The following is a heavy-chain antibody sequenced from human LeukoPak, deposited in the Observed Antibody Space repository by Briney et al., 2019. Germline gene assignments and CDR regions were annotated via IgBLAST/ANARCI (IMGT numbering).Heavy chain of an antibody. D-gene: IGHD5-12*01. CDR2: INPNSGST. V-gene: IGHV1-2*02. CDR1: GHTLTGYY. Sequence: GASVTVSCKASGHTLTGYYMHWVRQAPGQGLEWMGRINPNSGSTKYAQKFQGRVTLTRDTSISTAYIELTRLRSDDTAVYYCARGFNDIGGTIGLSWCTGSRCHSPPKDYYYGMDVWGQGTTVTVSS. CDR3: ARGFNDIGGTIGLSWCTGSRCHSPPKDYYYGMDV. J-gene: IGHJ6*02.